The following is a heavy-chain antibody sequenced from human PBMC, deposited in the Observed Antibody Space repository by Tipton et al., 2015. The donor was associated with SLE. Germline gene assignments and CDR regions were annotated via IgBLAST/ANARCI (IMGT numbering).Heavy chain of an antibody. V-gene: IGHV3-7*01. J-gene: IGHJ4*02. D-gene: IGHD6-13*01. Sequence: SLRLSCAASGFTFSSYYMGWVRQAPGKGLEWVANIKRDGSEKYYLDSVKGRFTISRDNARNSLYLQVNSLRVEDTAVYYCARVGQQLSPGYFDSWGLGTLVTVSS. CDR3: ARVGQQLSPGYFDS. CDR2: IKRDGSEK. CDR1: GFTFSSYY.